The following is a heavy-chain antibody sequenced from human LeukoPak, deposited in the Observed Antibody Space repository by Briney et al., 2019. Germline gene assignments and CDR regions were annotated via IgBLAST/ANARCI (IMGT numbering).Heavy chain of an antibody. CDR3: ARNPLVVAAPGAFDI. D-gene: IGHD2-15*01. J-gene: IGHJ3*02. V-gene: IGHV4-59*01. CDR2: IYYSGST. CDR1: GGSISSYY. Sequence: SETLSLTCTVSGGSISSYYWNWIRQPPGKGLEWIGYIYYSGSTNYNPSLKSRVTISVDTSKNQFSLKLSSVTAADTAVYYCARNPLVVAAPGAFDIWGQGTMVTVSS.